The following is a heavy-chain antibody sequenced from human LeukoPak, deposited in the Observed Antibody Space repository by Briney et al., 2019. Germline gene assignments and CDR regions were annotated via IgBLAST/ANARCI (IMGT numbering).Heavy chain of an antibody. V-gene: IGHV4-59*01. CDR2: IYYSGST. CDR1: GGSISSYY. J-gene: IGHJ4*02. CDR3: ARAPPPGYSSGWYFSGEFDY. Sequence: PSEILSLTCTVSGGSISSYYWSWIRQPPGKGLEWIGYIYYSGSTNYNPSLRSRVTISVDTSKNQFSLKLSSVTAADTAVYYCARAPPPGYSSGWYFSGEFDYWGQGTLVTVSS. D-gene: IGHD6-19*01.